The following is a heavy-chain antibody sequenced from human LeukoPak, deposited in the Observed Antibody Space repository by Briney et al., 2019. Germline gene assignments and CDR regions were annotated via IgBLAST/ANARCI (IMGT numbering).Heavy chain of an antibody. CDR2: ISSSSSSI. Sequence: GGSLRLSCAASGFTFSSYSMNWVRQAPGKGLEWVSSISSSSSSIYYADSVKGRFTISRDNAENSLYLQMNSLRVEDTAVYYCARGGRRWGQGTLVTVSS. CDR1: GFTFSSYS. D-gene: IGHD6-25*01. CDR3: ARGGRR. V-gene: IGHV3-21*01. J-gene: IGHJ4*02.